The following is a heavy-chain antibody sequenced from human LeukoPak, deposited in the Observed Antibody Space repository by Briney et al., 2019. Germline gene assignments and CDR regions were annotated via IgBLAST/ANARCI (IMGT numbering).Heavy chain of an antibody. CDR2: ISGSGGST. D-gene: IGHD3-10*01. CDR3: AKEQGYGSALDY. Sequence: PGGSLRLSCAASGFTFVSYAMSWVRQAPGKGLEWVSAISGSGGSTIYADSVKGRFTISRDNSKNKVYLQMNTLRAEDTAVYYCAKEQGYGSALDYWGQGTLVTVSS. V-gene: IGHV3-23*01. J-gene: IGHJ4*02. CDR1: GFTFVSYA.